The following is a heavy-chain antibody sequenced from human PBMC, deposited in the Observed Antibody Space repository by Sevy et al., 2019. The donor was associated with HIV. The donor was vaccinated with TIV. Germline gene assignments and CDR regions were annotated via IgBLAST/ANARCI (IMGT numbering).Heavy chain of an antibody. Sequence: GGSLRLSCAASGFTFSNAWMSWVRQAPGKGLEWVGRIKSKTDGGTTDYAAPVKGRFTISRDDSKNTLYLQMNSLKTEDTAVYYCTTENIVVVPAAIGVGTDYYYGMDVWGQGTTVTVSS. J-gene: IGHJ6*02. D-gene: IGHD2-2*01. CDR2: IKSKTDGGTT. V-gene: IGHV3-15*01. CDR3: TTENIVVVPAAIGVGTDYYYGMDV. CDR1: GFTFSNAW.